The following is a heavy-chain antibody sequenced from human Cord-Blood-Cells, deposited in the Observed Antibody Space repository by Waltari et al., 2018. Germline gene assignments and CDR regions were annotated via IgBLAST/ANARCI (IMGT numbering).Heavy chain of an antibody. CDR3: AKAPNPGNWFDP. CDR1: GFTFSSYG. V-gene: IGHV3-30*02. J-gene: IGHJ5*02. Sequence: CAASGFTFSSYGMHWVRQAPGTGLEWVAFIRYDGSNKYYADSVKGRFTISRDNSKNTLYLQMNSLRAEDTAVYYCAKAPNPGNWFDPWGQGTLVTVSS. CDR2: IRYDGSNK.